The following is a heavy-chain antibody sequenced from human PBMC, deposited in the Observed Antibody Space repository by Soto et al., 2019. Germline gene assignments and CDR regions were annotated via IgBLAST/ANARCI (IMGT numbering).Heavy chain of an antibody. CDR2: IKSKTDGGTT. V-gene: IGHV3-15*07. CDR1: GFTFSNAW. J-gene: IGHJ6*02. CDR3: TTSRYYDILTGAPNGMDF. D-gene: IGHD3-9*01. Sequence: GGSLRLSCAASGFTFSNAWMNWVRQAPGKGLEWVGRIKSKTDGGTTDYAAPVKGRFTISRDDSKNTLYLQMNSLKTEDTAVYYCTTSRYYDILTGAPNGMDFWRQGTTVTVSS.